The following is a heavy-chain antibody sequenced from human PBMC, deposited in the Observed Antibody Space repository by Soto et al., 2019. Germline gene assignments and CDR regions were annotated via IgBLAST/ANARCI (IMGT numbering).Heavy chain of an antibody. CDR1: GGSISSGPYS. D-gene: IGHD2-2*01. CDR2: FHYSGRT. CDR3: ARLAGYCSGTSCYGYYGMDV. J-gene: IGHJ6*02. V-gene: IGHV4-39*01. Sequence: QLQLLESGPGLVKPSETLSLTCSVSGGSISSGPYSWGWIRQPPGKGLEWIGTFHYSGRTYYSPSLERRVPRSVDTSKNQFSLKVSSVPAADTAVFYCARLAGYCSGTSCYGYYGMDVWGQGTTVTVSS.